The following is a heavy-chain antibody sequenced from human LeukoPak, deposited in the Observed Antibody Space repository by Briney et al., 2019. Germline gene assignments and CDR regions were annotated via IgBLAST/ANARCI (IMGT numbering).Heavy chain of an antibody. CDR2: ITPNSGVT. J-gene: IGHJ4*02. CDR3: ARGGLQDQIDY. Sequence: GASVKVSCKASGYTFTGYYLHWVRQAPGQGLEWMGRITPNSGVTNYAQKFQGRVTMTRDTSISTAYMELSRLRSDDTAVYYCARGGLQDQIDYWGQGTLVTVSS. CDR1: GYTFTGYY. D-gene: IGHD4-11*01. V-gene: IGHV1-2*06.